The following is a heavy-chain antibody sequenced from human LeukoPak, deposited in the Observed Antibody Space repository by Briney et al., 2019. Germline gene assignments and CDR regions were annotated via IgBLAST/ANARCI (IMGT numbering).Heavy chain of an antibody. D-gene: IGHD2-21*02. V-gene: IGHV3-74*01. CDR1: GFTLTSYE. CDR2: ISSDGSRA. CDR3: ARELPREVTLDY. Sequence: SGGSLRLSCAASGFTLTSYEMHWVRHAPGKGLVWVSRISSDGSRAGYADSVKGRFTISRDNAKNTLYLQMNSLRAEDTAIYYCARELPREVTLDYWGQGTLVTVSS. J-gene: IGHJ4*02.